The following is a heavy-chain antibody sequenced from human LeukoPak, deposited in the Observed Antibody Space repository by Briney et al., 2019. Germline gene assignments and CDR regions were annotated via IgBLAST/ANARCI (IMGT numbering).Heavy chain of an antibody. D-gene: IGHD5-12*01. J-gene: IGHJ5*02. CDR3: ARDGYSGRFDP. Sequence: GASVKVSCKASGYSFTGYYIHWVRQAPGQGLEWMGWINPNSGGTNFAQKFQGRVTMTRDTSITTAYMELSRLRSDDTAVYYCARDGYSGRFDPWGQGTLVSVSS. CDR1: GYSFTGYY. CDR2: INPNSGGT. V-gene: IGHV1-2*02.